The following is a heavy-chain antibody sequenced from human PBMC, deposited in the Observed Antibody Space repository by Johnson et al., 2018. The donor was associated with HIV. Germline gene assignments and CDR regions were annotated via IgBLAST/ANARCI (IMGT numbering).Heavy chain of an antibody. D-gene: IGHD4-17*01. Sequence: VQLVESGGGLVQPGGSLRLSCAASGFTVSSNYMTWVRQAPGKGLEWVSILYSGGSTYYADSVKGRFTISRDNSKNTLYLKMNSLRAEDTALYYCEKDRSKDYCEYSGDACDIWGQGTMVTVSS. CDR3: EKDRSKDYCEYSGDACDI. V-gene: IGHV3-66*02. CDR2: LYSGGST. CDR1: GFTVSSNY. J-gene: IGHJ3*02.